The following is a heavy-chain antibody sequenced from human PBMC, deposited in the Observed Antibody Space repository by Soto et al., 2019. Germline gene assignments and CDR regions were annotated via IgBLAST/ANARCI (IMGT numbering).Heavy chain of an antibody. CDR1: GFDLRSYE. CDR2: IRANDESI. Sequence: GGSLRLSCVVFGFDLRSYEMDWVRQAPGKGLEWVSNIRANDESIYYADSVKGRVSVSRDNAKNSLFLEMNSLRADDTAVYYCANQTLRDAIDIWGQGPRVTVSS. J-gene: IGHJ3*02. CDR3: ANQTLRDAIDI. V-gene: IGHV3-48*03.